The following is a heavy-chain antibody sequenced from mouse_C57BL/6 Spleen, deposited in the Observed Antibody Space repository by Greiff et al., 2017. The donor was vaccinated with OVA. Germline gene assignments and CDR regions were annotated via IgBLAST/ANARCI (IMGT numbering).Heavy chain of an antibody. Sequence: QVQLQQSGPGLAAPSQSLSITCTVSGFSLTSYAISWVRQPPGKGLEWLGVIWTGGGTNYNSALKSRLSISKDNSKSQVFLKMNSLQTDDTARYYCARNGIYYDYDGVSDYWGQGTSVTVSS. CDR1: GFSLTSYA. J-gene: IGHJ4*01. CDR3: ARNGIYYDYDGVSDY. CDR2: IWTGGGT. D-gene: IGHD2-4*01. V-gene: IGHV2-9-1*01.